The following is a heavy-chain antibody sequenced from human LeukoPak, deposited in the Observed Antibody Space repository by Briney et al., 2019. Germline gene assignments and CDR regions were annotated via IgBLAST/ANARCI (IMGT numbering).Heavy chain of an antibody. D-gene: IGHD2-15*01. J-gene: IGHJ4*02. CDR2: IKEDGSEK. CDR1: GFKFSYYW. V-gene: IGHV3-7*01. CDR3: ARDGSSFDY. Sequence: GGSLRLSCAASGFKFSYYWMSWVRQAPGKGLEWVANIKEDGSEKYYVDSVKGRFTISRDNAKNSLYLQMNSLRAEDTAVYYCARDGSSFDYWGQGTLVTVSS.